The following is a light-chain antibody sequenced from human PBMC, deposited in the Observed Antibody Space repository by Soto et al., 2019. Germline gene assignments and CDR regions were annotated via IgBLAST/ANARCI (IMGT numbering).Light chain of an antibody. CDR3: QSYDISLSVV. J-gene: IGLJ2*01. V-gene: IGLV1-40*01. CDR1: SSNIGAGYD. CDR2: GNS. Sequence: QSVLTQPPSVPGAPGQRVTISCTGSSSNIGAGYDVHWYHQLPGTAPKLLIYGNSNRPSGVPDRFSGSKSGTSASLAITGLQAEDEADYYCQSYDISLSVVFGGGTKLTVL.